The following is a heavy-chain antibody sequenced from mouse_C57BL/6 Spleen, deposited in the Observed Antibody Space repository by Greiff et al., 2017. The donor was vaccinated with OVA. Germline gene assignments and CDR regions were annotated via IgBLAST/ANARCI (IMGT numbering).Heavy chain of an antibody. Sequence: QVQLKQPGAELVKPGASVKMSCKASGYTFTSYWITWVKQRPGQGLEWIGDIYPGSGSTNYNEKFKSKATLTVDTSSSTAYMQLSSLTSEDSAVYYCARGALYYYGSSPWYFDVWGTGTTVTVSS. D-gene: IGHD1-1*01. CDR1: GYTFTSYW. V-gene: IGHV1-55*01. CDR3: ARGALYYYGSSPWYFDV. J-gene: IGHJ1*03. CDR2: IYPGSGST.